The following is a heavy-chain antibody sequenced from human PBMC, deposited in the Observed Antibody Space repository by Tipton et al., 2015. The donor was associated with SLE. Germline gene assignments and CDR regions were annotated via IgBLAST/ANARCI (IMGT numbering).Heavy chain of an antibody. CDR3: ARGPYYDSSGHRSPFDY. CDR2: IYYSGST. D-gene: IGHD3-22*01. Sequence: TLSLTCTVSGGSISSSSYYWGWIRQPPGKGLEWIGNIYYSGSTYYNPSLKSRVTISVDTSKNQFSLKLSSVTAADTAVYYCARGPYYDSSGHRSPFDYWGQGTLVTVSS. J-gene: IGHJ4*02. V-gene: IGHV4-39*07. CDR1: GGSISSSSYY.